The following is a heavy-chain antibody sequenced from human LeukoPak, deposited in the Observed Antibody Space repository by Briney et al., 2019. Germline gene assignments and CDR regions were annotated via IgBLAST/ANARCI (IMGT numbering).Heavy chain of an antibody. Sequence: GRSLRLSCAASGFTFSSYAMHWVRQAPGKGLEWVAVIAYDGSNKYYADSVKGRFTISRDNSRNTLYLQMNSLRAEDTAVYYCAKSAFGHSSNWYYFDYWGQGTLVTVSS. J-gene: IGHJ4*02. CDR2: IAYDGSNK. CDR3: AKSAFGHSSNWYYFDY. V-gene: IGHV3-30*18. D-gene: IGHD6-13*01. CDR1: GFTFSSYA.